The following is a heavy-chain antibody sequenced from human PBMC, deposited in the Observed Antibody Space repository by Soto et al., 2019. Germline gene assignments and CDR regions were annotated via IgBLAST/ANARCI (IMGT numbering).Heavy chain of an antibody. CDR1: GYTFTSYG. J-gene: IGHJ4*02. Sequence: QVQLVQSGAEVKKPGASVKVSCKASGYTFTSYGISWARQAPGQGLEWMGWISAYNGNTNYAQTLQGRVTMPTDTTTSTAYLELRSLRSDDTAVYYCARDRALGDYDYWGQGTLVTVSS. D-gene: IGHD3-16*01. CDR2: ISAYNGNT. CDR3: ARDRALGDYDY. V-gene: IGHV1-18*01.